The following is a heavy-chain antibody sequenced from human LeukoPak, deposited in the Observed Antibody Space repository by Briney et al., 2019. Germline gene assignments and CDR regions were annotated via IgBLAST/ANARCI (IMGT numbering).Heavy chain of an antibody. V-gene: IGHV3-53*01. CDR3: ARERYESGIDY. J-gene: IGHJ4*02. Sequence: PGGSLRLSCAASGLIFSSTSLTWVRQAPGKGLEWVSLIYSDGTTYYADSVKGRFTISRDNSKNTLYLQMNSLRTEDTAVYYCARERYESGIDYWGQGTLVTVSS. CDR2: IYSDGTT. D-gene: IGHD3-3*01. CDR1: GLIFSSTS.